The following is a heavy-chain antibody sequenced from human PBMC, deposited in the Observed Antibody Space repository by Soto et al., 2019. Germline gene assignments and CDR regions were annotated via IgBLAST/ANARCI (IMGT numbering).Heavy chain of an antibody. CDR3: AKASGYQYYFDY. D-gene: IGHD5-12*01. V-gene: IGHV3-23*01. J-gene: IGHJ4*02. CDR1: GFTFSSYA. CDR2: ISGSGGSI. Sequence: GGSLRLSCEASGFTFSSYAMSWVRQAPGKGLEWVSAISGSGGSIYYADSVKGRFSNSRDNSKNTLYLQMNSLRAEDTAVYCCAKASGYQYYFDYWGQGTLVTVSS.